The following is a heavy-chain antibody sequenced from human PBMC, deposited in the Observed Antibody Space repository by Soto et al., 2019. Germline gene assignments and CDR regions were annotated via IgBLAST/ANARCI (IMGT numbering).Heavy chain of an antibody. CDR2: IIPTFGTA. CDR1: GGTFSSYA. Sequence: SVKVSCKASGGTFSSYAISWVRQAPGQGLEWMGGIIPTFGTANYAQKFQGRVTITADASTSTAYMELSSLRSEDTAVYYCATKYYDILTRSTRTNGFDTWGQGTLVTVS. J-gene: IGHJ5*02. CDR3: ATKYYDILTRSTRTNGFDT. V-gene: IGHV1-69*13. D-gene: IGHD3-9*01.